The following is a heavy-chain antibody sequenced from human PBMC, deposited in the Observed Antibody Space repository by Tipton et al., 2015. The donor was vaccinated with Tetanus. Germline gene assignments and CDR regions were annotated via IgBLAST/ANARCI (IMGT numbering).Heavy chain of an antibody. CDR1: GGSIRGGDYS. J-gene: IGHJ4*02. CDR2: VSYSGRT. V-gene: IGHV4-61*08. Sequence: TLSLTCSVSGGSIRGGDYSWNWIRQPPGKGLEWLAYVSYSGRTNSNYSLKSRITVSRDTSKNQFSLKLTSVTAADTAVYYCARADYNLSRKGPFDSWGQGTLVLVSS. D-gene: IGHD3-10*01. CDR3: ARADYNLSRKGPFDS.